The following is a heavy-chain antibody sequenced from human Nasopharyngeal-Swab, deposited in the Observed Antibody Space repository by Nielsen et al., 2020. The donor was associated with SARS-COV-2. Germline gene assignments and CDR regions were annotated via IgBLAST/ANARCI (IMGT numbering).Heavy chain of an antibody. V-gene: IGHV4-34*01. Sequence: SETLSLTCAVYGGSFSGYYWSWIRQPPGKGLEWIGEINHSGSTNYNPSLKSRVTISVDTSKNQFSLKLSSVTAADTGVYYCARGRIVVVPAARVGSNWFDPWGQGTLVTVSS. CDR2: INHSGST. CDR1: GGSFSGYY. CDR3: ARGRIVVVPAARVGSNWFDP. J-gene: IGHJ5*02. D-gene: IGHD2-2*01.